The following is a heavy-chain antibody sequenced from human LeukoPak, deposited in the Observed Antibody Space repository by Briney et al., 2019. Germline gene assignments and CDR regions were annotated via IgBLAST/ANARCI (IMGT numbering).Heavy chain of an antibody. D-gene: IGHD6-13*01. J-gene: IGHJ4*02. V-gene: IGHV4-39*07. CDR3: ARASSSWYYFDY. CDR1: GDSISSSTYY. Sequence: SETLSLTCSVSGDSISSSTYYWGWLRQPPGKGLEWIGSIYYSGSIYYNPSLKSRVTISVDTSKNQFSLKLSSVTAADTAVYYCARASSSWYYFDYWGQGTLVTVSS. CDR2: IYYSGSI.